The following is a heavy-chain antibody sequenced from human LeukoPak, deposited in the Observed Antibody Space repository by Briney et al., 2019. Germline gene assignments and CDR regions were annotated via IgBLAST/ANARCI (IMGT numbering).Heavy chain of an antibody. D-gene: IGHD2-15*01. CDR1: GGSISSSSYY. J-gene: IGHJ5*02. Sequence: PSETLSLTCTVSGGSISSSSYYWSWIRQPPGKGPEWIGYIYYSGSTNYNPSLKSRVTISVDTSKNQFSLKLSSVTAADTAVYYCARDRSPLLANWFDPWGQGTLVTVSS. V-gene: IGHV4-61*01. CDR2: IYYSGST. CDR3: ARDRSPLLANWFDP.